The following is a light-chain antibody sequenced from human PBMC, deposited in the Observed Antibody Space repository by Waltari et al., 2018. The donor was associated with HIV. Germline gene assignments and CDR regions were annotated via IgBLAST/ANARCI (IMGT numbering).Light chain of an antibody. CDR3: AAWDDSLRGLV. V-gene: IGLV1-47*02. Sequence: QSVLTQPPSASGTPGQRVTIPCPGSSPNIGSNYVFWYQQLPGTAPKLVIYSNNQRPSGVPDRFSGSKSGTSASLAISGLRSEDEADYYCAAWDDSLRGLVFGGGTKLTVL. J-gene: IGLJ3*02. CDR2: SNN. CDR1: SPNIGSNY.